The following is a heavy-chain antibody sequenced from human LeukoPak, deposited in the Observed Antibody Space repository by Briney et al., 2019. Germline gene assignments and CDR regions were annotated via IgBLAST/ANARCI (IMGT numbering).Heavy chain of an antibody. Sequence: GASLQICCNCSGSIFTSYWIGWVRELPGKGLEWMGIIYPGDSDTSYSPSFQGQVTISADKDISTAYLQWNSLKASDTAMYYCATRRGYSYGYAFDIWGQGTMVTVSS. V-gene: IGHV5-51*01. CDR3: ATRRGYSYGYAFDI. J-gene: IGHJ3*02. CDR1: GSIFTSYW. D-gene: IGHD5-18*01. CDR2: IYPGDSDT.